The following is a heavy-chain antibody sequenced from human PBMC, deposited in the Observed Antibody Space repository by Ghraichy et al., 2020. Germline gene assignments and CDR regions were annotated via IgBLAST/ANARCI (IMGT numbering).Heavy chain of an antibody. CDR1: GFTFSSYG. CDR3: ARGTSDRFHY. J-gene: IGHJ4*02. Sequence: GGSLRLSCAASGFTFSSYGMHWVRQAPGKGLDWVAVIWYEGSNKYYADSVKGRFTISRDNSKNTLYLQMNSLGAEDTAVYYCARGTSDRFHYWGQGTLVTVSS. CDR2: IWYEGSNK. D-gene: IGHD1-7*01. V-gene: IGHV3-33*01.